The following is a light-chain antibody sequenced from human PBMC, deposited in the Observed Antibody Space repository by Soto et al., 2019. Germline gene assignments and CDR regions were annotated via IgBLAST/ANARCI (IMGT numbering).Light chain of an antibody. J-gene: IGLJ1*01. CDR2: EVS. Sequence: QSALTQPPSVSGSPGQSVTISCTGTSSDVGSYNRVSWYQQPPGTAPKLMIYEVSNRPSGVPDRFSGSKSGNTASLTISGLQAEDEADYYCSSYARPTFDAFATGTKVTVL. V-gene: IGLV2-18*02. CDR3: SSYARPTFDA. CDR1: SSDVGSYNR.